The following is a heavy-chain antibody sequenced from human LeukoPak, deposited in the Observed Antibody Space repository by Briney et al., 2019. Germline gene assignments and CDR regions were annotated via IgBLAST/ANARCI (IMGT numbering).Heavy chain of an antibody. CDR1: GYSISSGYH. CDR2: LYAAGNT. V-gene: IGHV4-38-2*02. D-gene: IGHD3-10*01. Sequence: SETLSPTCAVSGYSISSGYHWGWTRQTPGKGLEWIGSLYAAGNTYYSPSLKSRVTISLDKSKNLFSLDLRSVTAAGTAVYYCAREIVRGVPGWWGQGTLVTASS. CDR3: AREIVRGVPGW. J-gene: IGHJ4*02.